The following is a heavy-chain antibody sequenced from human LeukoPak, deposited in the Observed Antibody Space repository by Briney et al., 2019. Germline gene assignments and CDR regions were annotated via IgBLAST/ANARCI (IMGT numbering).Heavy chain of an antibody. CDR2: IYHSGST. D-gene: IGHD5-12*01. Sequence: KPSETLSLTCAVPGGSISSSNWWSWVRQPPGKGLEWIGEIYHSGSTNYNPSLKSRVTISVDTSKNQFSLKLSSVTAADTAVYYCARMVASSGLRFGGFDYWGQGTLVTVSS. V-gene: IGHV4-4*02. J-gene: IGHJ4*02. CDR3: ARMVASSGLRFGGFDY. CDR1: GGSISSSNW.